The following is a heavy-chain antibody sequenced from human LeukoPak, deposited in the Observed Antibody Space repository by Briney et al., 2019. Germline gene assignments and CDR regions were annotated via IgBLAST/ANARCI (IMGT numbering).Heavy chain of an antibody. Sequence: GGSLRLSCAASGFTFSSYGMHWVRQAPGKGLEWVAFIRYVGSNKYYADSVKGRFTISRDNSKNTLYLQMNSLRAEDTAVYYCAKDPSSRWLHLDYWGQGTLVTVSS. CDR3: AKDPSSRWLHLDY. CDR1: GFTFSSYG. CDR2: IRYVGSNK. J-gene: IGHJ4*02. V-gene: IGHV3-30*02. D-gene: IGHD5-24*01.